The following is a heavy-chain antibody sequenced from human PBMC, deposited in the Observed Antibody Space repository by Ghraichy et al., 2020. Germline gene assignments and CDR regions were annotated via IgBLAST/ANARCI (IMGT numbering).Heavy chain of an antibody. CDR3: AKEFCGGDCYSPYPDAFDI. J-gene: IGHJ3*02. D-gene: IGHD2-21*02. V-gene: IGHV3-23*01. CDR2: ISGSGGAT. CDR1: GFTFSSYA. Sequence: GGSLRLSCAASGFTFSSYALSWVRQAPGKGLEWVSAISGSGGATYYADSVKGRFTISRDNSKNTLYLQMNSLRAEDTAVYYCAKEFCGGDCYSPYPDAFDIWGQGTMVTVSS.